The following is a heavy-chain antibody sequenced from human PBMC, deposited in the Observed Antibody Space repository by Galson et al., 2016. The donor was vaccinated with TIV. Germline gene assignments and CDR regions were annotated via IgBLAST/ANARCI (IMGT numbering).Heavy chain of an antibody. CDR2: INDGGSEK. V-gene: IGHV3-7*01. CDR1: RFSFHTYW. J-gene: IGHJ5*02. D-gene: IGHD2-2*01. CDR3: ARMLFDIVQAPAATPTGYFDP. Sequence: SLRLSCAASRFSFHTYWMSWLRQAPGKGLEWVASINDGGSEKDYVDSVKGRFTISRDNAQTSLYLQMDSQRAEDTAVYYCARMLFDIVQAPAATPTGYFDPWGQGTLVTVSS.